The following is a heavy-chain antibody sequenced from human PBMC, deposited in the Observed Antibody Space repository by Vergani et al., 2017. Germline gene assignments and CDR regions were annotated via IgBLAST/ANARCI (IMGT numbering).Heavy chain of an antibody. Sequence: EVQLVESGGGLVQPGGSLRLSCAASGFTFSSYWMHWVRQAPGKGLVWVSRINSDGSSTSYADSVKGRFTISRDNAKNTLYLQINSLRAEDTAVYYCAREEGRTMVRGVIILDGMDVWGQGTTVTVSS. V-gene: IGHV3-74*01. J-gene: IGHJ6*02. D-gene: IGHD3-10*01. CDR3: AREEGRTMVRGVIILDGMDV. CDR2: INSDGSST. CDR1: GFTFSSYW.